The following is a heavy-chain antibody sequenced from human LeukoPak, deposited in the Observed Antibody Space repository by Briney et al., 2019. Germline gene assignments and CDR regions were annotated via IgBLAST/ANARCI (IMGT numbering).Heavy chain of an antibody. D-gene: IGHD1-26*01. V-gene: IGHV3-23*01. J-gene: IGHJ4*02. CDR1: GFTFSSYA. CDR2: ISGSGGST. CDR3: AKDRESGSCIDY. Sequence: GGSLRLSCAASGFTFSSYAMSWVRQAPGEGLEWVSVISGSGGSTYYADSVKGRFSISRDSSKNTLYLQMNSLRPEDTAVYYCAKDRESGSCIDYWGQGTLVTVSS.